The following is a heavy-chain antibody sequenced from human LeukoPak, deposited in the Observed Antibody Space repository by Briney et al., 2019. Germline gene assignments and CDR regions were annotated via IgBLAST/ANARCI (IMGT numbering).Heavy chain of an antibody. Sequence: ASVKVFCKASGYTFTGYYMHWVRQAPGQGLEWMGWINPNSGGTNYAQKFQGRVTMTRDTSISTAYMELSRLRSDDTAVYYCARGTGYYGSGSNNWFDPWGQGTLVTVSS. CDR3: ARGTGYYGSGSNNWFDP. D-gene: IGHD3-10*01. J-gene: IGHJ5*02. CDR1: GYTFTGYY. CDR2: INPNSGGT. V-gene: IGHV1-2*02.